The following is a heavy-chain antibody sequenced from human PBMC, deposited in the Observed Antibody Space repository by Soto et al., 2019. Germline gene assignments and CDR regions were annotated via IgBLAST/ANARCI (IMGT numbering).Heavy chain of an antibody. CDR3: ARDIRAARPCYFDY. CDR1: GYTFTGYY. Sequence: ASVKVSCKASGYTFTGYYMHWVRQAPGQGLEWMGWINPNSGGTNYAQKFQGWVTMTRDTSISTAYMELSRLRSDDTAVYYCARDIRAARPCYFDYWGQGTLVTVSS. D-gene: IGHD6-6*01. V-gene: IGHV1-2*04. CDR2: INPNSGGT. J-gene: IGHJ4*02.